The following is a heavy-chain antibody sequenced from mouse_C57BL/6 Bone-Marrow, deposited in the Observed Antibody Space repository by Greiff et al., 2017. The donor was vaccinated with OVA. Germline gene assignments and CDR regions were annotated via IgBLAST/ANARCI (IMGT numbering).Heavy chain of an antibody. V-gene: IGHV5-12*01. CDR2: ISNGGGST. J-gene: IGHJ4*01. D-gene: IGHD1-1*01. CDR1: GFTFSDYY. CDR3: ARHGYGYAMDY. Sequence: EVMLVESGGGLVQPGGSLKLSCAASGFTFSDYYMYWVRQTPEKRLEWVAYISNGGGSTYYPDTVKGRFTISRDNAKNTLYLQMSRLKSEDTAMYYCARHGYGYAMDYWGQGTSVTVSS.